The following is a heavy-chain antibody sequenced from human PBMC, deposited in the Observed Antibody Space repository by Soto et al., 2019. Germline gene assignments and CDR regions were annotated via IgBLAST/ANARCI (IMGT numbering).Heavy chain of an antibody. CDR1: GFTVSSNY. V-gene: IGHV3-66*01. J-gene: IGHJ4*02. CDR3: ARAPSWIAGPFDY. Sequence: EVQLVESGGGLVQPGGSLRLSCAASGFTVSSNYMSWVRQAPGKGPEWVSVTYSGGSTYYADSVKGRFTISRDNSKNTLYLQMNSLRAEDTAVYYCARAPSWIAGPFDYWGQGTLVTVSS. D-gene: IGHD5-12*01. CDR2: TYSGGST.